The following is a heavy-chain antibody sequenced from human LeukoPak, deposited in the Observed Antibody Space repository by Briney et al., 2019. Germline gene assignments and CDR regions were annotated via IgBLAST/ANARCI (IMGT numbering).Heavy chain of an antibody. Sequence: GGSLRLSCAASGFTFNTYEMNWVRQAPGKGLEWVSYISNSGSTIYYADSVKGRFTISRDNAKSSLYLQMNSLRAEDTAVYYCAGDLQTGGPTYYFDYWGQGTLVTVSS. J-gene: IGHJ4*02. CDR2: ISNSGSTI. CDR1: GFTFNTYE. CDR3: AGDLQTGGPTYYFDY. V-gene: IGHV3-48*03. D-gene: IGHD3-16*01.